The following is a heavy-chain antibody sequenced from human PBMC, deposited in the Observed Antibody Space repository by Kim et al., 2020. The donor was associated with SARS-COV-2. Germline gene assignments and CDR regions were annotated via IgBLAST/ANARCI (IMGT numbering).Heavy chain of an antibody. J-gene: IGHJ4*02. V-gene: IGHV4-59*01. CDR3: ATSRSSGGYSDY. Sequence: SETLSLTCTVSGGSISSYYWSWIRQPPGKGLEWIGNSYYTGSSYYSPSLKSRLTISIDTSKSQFSLKVSSVTAADTAMYYCATSRSSGGYSDYWGQGTLV. CDR2: SYYTGSS. CDR1: GGSISSYY. D-gene: IGHD2-15*01.